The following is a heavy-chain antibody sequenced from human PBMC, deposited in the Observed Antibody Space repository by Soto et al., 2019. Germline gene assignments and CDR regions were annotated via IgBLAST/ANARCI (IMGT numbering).Heavy chain of an antibody. Sequence: SETLSLTCTVSGGSISSSSYSWGWIRQPPGKGLEWIGSIYYSGSTYYNPSLKSRVTISVDTSKNQFSLKLSSVTAADTAVYYCARHVRGEDVRSVAGYYYYGMDVWGQGTTVTVSS. CDR3: ARHVRGEDVRSVAGYYYYGMDV. V-gene: IGHV4-39*01. D-gene: IGHD6-19*01. CDR2: IYYSGST. CDR1: GGSISSSSYS. J-gene: IGHJ6*02.